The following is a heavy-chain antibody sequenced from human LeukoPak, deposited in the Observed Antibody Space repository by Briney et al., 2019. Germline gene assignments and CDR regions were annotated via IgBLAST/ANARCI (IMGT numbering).Heavy chain of an antibody. V-gene: IGHV3-23*01. CDR1: GFTFSNYA. Sequence: GGSLRLSCAASGFTFSNYAMSWVRQAPGKGLEWVSGISGGGTTYYADSVKGRFTISRDDSRNTLYLQMNSLRGDDTAVYYCAKDVGKWESLHFFDYWGQGTLVTVSS. CDR3: AKDVGKWESLHFFDY. D-gene: IGHD1-26*01. J-gene: IGHJ4*02. CDR2: ISGGGTT.